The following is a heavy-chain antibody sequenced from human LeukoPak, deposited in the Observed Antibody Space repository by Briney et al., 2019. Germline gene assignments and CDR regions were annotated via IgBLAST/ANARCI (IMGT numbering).Heavy chain of an antibody. V-gene: IGHV3-23*01. CDR3: AKRADFWSGYSSGYYFDY. CDR2: ISGSGGST. CDR1: GFTFSSCA. Sequence: PGGSLRLSCAASGFTFSSCAMSWVRQAPGKGLEWVSAISGSGGSTYYADSVKGRFTISRDNSKNTLYLQMNSLRAEDTAVYYCAKRADFWSGYSSGYYFDYWGQGTLVTVSS. D-gene: IGHD3-3*01. J-gene: IGHJ4*02.